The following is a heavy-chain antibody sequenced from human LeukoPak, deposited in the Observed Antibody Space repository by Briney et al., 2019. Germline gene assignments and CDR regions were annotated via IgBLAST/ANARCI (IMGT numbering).Heavy chain of an antibody. D-gene: IGHD2-15*01. J-gene: IGHJ4*02. Sequence: GSLRLSCAASGFTFNSYVMSWIRQPPGKGLEWIGEINHSGSTNYNPSLKSRVTISVDTSKNQFSLKLSSVTAADTAVYYCARGLSAIVYWGQGTLVTVSS. CDR3: ARGLSAIVY. CDR1: GFTFNSYV. V-gene: IGHV4-34*01. CDR2: INHSGST.